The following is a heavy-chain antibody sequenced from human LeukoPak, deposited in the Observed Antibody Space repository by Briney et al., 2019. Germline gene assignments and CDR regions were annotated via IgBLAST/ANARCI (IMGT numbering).Heavy chain of an antibody. CDR3: ARSKIYDSSGYSSWGYFDY. V-gene: IGHV3-33*01. D-gene: IGHD3-22*01. CDR1: GFTFSSYG. CDR2: IWYDESNK. Sequence: GGSLRLSCAASGFTFSSYGMHWVRQAPGKGLEWVAVIWYDESNKYYADSVKGRFTISRDNSKNTLYLQMNSLRAEDTAVYYCARSKIYDSSGYSSWGYFDYWGQGTLVTVSS. J-gene: IGHJ4*02.